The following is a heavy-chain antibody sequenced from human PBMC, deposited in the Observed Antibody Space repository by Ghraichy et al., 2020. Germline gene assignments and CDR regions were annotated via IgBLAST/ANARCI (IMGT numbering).Heavy chain of an antibody. CDR2: INYSGGTNNTTT. CDR1: GGSISNYY. J-gene: IGHJ6*02. V-gene: IGHV4-59*08. CDR3: ARSGLDGNYFDYYYYAMDF. Sequence: SETLSLTCAVSGGSISNYYWTWIRQSPGKGLEWIGDINYSGGTNNTTTNYNPSPNSLVTILVHMSQNQISLKLSSVTAADTAVYYCARSGLDGNYFDYYYYAMDFWGQGTTVSVSS. D-gene: IGHD3-22*01.